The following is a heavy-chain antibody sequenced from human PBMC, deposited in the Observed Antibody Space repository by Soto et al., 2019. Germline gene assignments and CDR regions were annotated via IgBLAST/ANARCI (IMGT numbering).Heavy chain of an antibody. D-gene: IGHD5-12*01. CDR2: INPNSGGT. CDR3: ASGVNIVATITNYYYYYMDV. J-gene: IGHJ6*03. V-gene: IGHV1-2*04. CDR1: GYTFTGYY. Sequence: GASVKVSCKASGYTFTGYYMHWVRQAPGQGLEWMGWINPNSGGTNYAQKFQGWVTMTRDTSISTAYMELSRLRSDDTAVYYCASGVNIVATITNYYYYYMDVWGKGTTVTVSS.